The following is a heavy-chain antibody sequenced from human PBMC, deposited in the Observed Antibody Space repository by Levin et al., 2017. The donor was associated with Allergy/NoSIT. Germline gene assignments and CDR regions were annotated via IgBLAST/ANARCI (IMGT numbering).Heavy chain of an antibody. J-gene: IGHJ4*02. Sequence: GESLKISCAASGFTFSSYAMSWVRQAPGKGLEWVSAISGSGGSTYYADSVKGRFTISRDNSKNTLYLQMNSLRAEDTAVYYCAKEPTYYDSSGPLDYWGQGTLVTVSS. CDR3: AKEPTYYDSSGPLDY. CDR2: ISGSGGST. CDR1: GFTFSSYA. D-gene: IGHD3-22*01. V-gene: IGHV3-23*01.